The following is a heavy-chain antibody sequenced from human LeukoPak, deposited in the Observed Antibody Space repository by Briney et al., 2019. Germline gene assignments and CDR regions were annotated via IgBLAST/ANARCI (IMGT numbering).Heavy chain of an antibody. V-gene: IGHV3-23*01. CDR3: TKVRSGSSNWALRVFDY. CDR2: ISPGGGTT. J-gene: IGHJ4*02. D-gene: IGHD4-11*01. Sequence: LGGSLRLSCAVSGFTFSNEAMGWVRQLRGGGLEWVSTISPGGGTTYYAESMKGRLTISRDNSKSTLYLEMNSLRVEDTAVYYCTKVRSGSSNWALRVFDYWGQGALVTVSS. CDR1: GFTFSNEA.